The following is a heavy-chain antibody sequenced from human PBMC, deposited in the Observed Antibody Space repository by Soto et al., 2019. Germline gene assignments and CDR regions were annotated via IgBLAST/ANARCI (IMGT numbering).Heavy chain of an antibody. CDR1: GDSISSYY. D-gene: IGHD4-17*01. CDR2: VPYSGRT. Sequence: QVQLQESGPGLVKPSETLSLTCTVSGDSISSYYWNWIRQPPGKGLEWIAYVPYSGRTNYNPSLKSRITISLDTSKSQYSLKLGAVTAADTAVYYSARGDYGDIDYWGPGTLVTVSS. J-gene: IGHJ4*02. CDR3: ARGDYGDIDY. V-gene: IGHV4-59*01.